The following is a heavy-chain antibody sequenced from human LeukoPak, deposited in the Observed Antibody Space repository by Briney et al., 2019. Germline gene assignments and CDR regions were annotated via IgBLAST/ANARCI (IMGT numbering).Heavy chain of an antibody. CDR2: INTNTGKP. Sequence: ASVKVSCKASGYTFTSYGISWVRQATGQGLEWMGWINTNTGKPTYAQGFTGRFVFSLDSSVSTAYLQINSLNAEGTAVYYCARAASLDYWGQGTLVTVSS. CDR3: ARAASLDY. V-gene: IGHV7-4-1*02. CDR1: GYTFTSYG. J-gene: IGHJ4*02. D-gene: IGHD2-2*01.